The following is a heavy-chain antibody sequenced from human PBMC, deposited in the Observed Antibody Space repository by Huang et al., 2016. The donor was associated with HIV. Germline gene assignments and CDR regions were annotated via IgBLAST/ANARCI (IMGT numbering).Heavy chain of an antibody. J-gene: IGHJ5*02. V-gene: IGHV4-39*01. CDR3: GRPSARRFWFDP. Sequence: QLQLQESGPGLVKPSETLSLTCTVSGASISSTSYFWGWIRQPPGKGLEWIGSIYYSGSTFYNPSLKGRVTISVDTSKNQFSLKLISVSAADTAVYYCGRPSARRFWFDPWGQGTQVTVSS. D-gene: IGHD6-6*01. CDR1: GASISSTSYF. CDR2: IYYSGST.